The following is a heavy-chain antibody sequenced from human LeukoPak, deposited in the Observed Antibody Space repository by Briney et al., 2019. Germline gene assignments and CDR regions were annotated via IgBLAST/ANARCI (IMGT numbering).Heavy chain of an antibody. V-gene: IGHV4-39*01. J-gene: IGHJ4*02. CDR2: IYYSGST. Sequence: SETLSLTCTVSGGSISSSSYYWGWIRQPPGKGLEWIGSIYYSGSTHYNPSLKSRVTISVDTSKNQFSLKLSSVTAADTAVYYCASPGRDGYNSGFDYWGQGTLVTVSS. CDR3: ASPGRDGYNSGFDY. CDR1: GGSISSSSYY. D-gene: IGHD5-24*01.